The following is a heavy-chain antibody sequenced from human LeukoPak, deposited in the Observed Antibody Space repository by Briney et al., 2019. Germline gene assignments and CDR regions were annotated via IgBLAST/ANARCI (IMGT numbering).Heavy chain of an antibody. D-gene: IGHD3-10*01. CDR1: GFTFSSYA. Sequence: GGSLRLSCAASGFTFSSYAMSWVRQAPGKGLEWVSAISGSGGSTYYADSVKGRFTISRDNSKNTLYLQMNSMRAEDTAVYYCAKDLRPYGIKDYWGQGTLVTVSS. CDR2: ISGSGGST. CDR3: AKDLRPYGIKDY. J-gene: IGHJ4*02. V-gene: IGHV3-23*01.